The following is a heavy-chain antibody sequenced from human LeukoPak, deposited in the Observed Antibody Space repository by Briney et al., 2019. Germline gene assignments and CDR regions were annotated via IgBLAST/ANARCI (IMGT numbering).Heavy chain of an antibody. Sequence: SETLSLTCTVSGGSISSYYWSWTRQPPGKGLEWIGYIHTSGSTNYNPSLKSRVTMSVDTSKNQFSLKLSSVTAADTAVYYCARDGRDTIFGVVANYFDYWGQGTLVTVSS. CDR2: IHTSGST. D-gene: IGHD3-3*01. J-gene: IGHJ4*02. CDR3: ARDGRDTIFGVVANYFDY. CDR1: GGSISSYY. V-gene: IGHV4-4*09.